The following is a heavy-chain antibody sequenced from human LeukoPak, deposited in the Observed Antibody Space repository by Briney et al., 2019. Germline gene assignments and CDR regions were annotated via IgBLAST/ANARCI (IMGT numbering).Heavy chain of an antibody. Sequence: GGSLRLSCAASGFTFSSYAMHWVRQAPGKGLEWVAVISYDGSNKYYADSVKGRFTISRDNSKNTLYLQMNSLRAEDTAVYYCAKAGLGTTSNYWGQGTLVTVSS. CDR3: AKAGLGTTSNY. D-gene: IGHD4-17*01. V-gene: IGHV3-30-3*01. CDR2: ISYDGSNK. CDR1: GFTFSSYA. J-gene: IGHJ4*02.